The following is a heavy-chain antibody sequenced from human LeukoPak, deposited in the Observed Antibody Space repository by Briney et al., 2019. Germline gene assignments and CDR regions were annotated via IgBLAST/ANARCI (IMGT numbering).Heavy chain of an antibody. Sequence: SETLSLTCTVSGDSISRGAYSWSWIRQHPGKGLEWIGYIYYSGSTYYNPSLKSRVTISVDTSKNQFSLKLSSVTAADTAVYYCAREGSSGWYPQRNNWFDPWGQGTLVTVSS. CDR2: IYYSGST. V-gene: IGHV4-31*03. D-gene: IGHD6-19*01. J-gene: IGHJ5*02. CDR1: GDSISRGAYS. CDR3: AREGSSGWYPQRNNWFDP.